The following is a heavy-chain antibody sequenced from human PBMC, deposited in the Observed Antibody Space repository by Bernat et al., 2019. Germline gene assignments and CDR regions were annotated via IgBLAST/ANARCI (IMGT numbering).Heavy chain of an antibody. CDR3: ARHGKDYLFDY. V-gene: IGHV4-39*01. CDR2: IYYSGST. D-gene: IGHD4-11*01. CDR1: GGSISSSSYY. Sequence: QLQLQESGPGLVKPSETLSLTCTVSGGSISSSSYYWGWIRQPPGKGLEWIGSIYYSGSTYYNPSLKSRVTISVDTSKNQFSLKLSSVTAADTAVYYCARHGKDYLFDYWGQGTLVTVSS. J-gene: IGHJ4*02.